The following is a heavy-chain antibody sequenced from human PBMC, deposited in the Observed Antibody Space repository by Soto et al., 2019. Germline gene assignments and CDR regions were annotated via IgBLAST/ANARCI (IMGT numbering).Heavy chain of an antibody. CDR2: IRGSGGNT. D-gene: IGHD4-17*01. CDR3: AKGSQSLSTYYGVRIDN. Sequence: EVQLLESGGGLVQPGGSLRLSCAASGFTFSSYAMTWVRQAPGKGLEWVSAIRGSGGNTYYADSVKGRFTISRDNSKDTLYLQMNRLRAEDTAVYYCAKGSQSLSTYYGVRIDNWGQGTLVTVSS. J-gene: IGHJ4*02. CDR1: GFTFSSYA. V-gene: IGHV3-23*01.